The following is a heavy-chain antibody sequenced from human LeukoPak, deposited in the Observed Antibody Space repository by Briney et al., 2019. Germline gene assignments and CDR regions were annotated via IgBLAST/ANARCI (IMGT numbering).Heavy chain of an antibody. D-gene: IGHD6-19*01. V-gene: IGHV4-39*01. CDR3: ARVRSSGWYEDY. CDR2: IYYSGST. CDR1: GFSISRSSYY. Sequence: SETLSLTCTVTGFSISRSSYYWDWLRQPPGKGLEWIGNIYYSGSTQYNLSLKSRSTISVDTSKNQFSLKLSSVTAADTAVYYCARVRSSGWYEDYWGQGTLVTVCS. J-gene: IGHJ4*02.